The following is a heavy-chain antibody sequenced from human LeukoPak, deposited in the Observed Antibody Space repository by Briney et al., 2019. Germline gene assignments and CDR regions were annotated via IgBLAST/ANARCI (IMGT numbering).Heavy chain of an antibody. V-gene: IGHV4-39*07. Sequence: SETLSLTCTVSGGSISSSSYYWGWIRQPPGKGLEWIGSIYYSGSTYYNPSLKSRVTISVDTSKNQFSLKLSSVTAADTAVYYCANSGTVYYYYYMDVWGKGTTVTVSS. CDR3: ANSGTVYYYYYMDV. CDR1: GGSISSSSYY. CDR2: IYYSGST. J-gene: IGHJ6*03. D-gene: IGHD2-2*01.